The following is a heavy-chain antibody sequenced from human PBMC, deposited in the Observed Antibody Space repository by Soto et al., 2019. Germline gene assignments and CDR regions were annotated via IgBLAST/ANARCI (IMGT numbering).Heavy chain of an antibody. CDR3: AIDYGDYRPGFDY. D-gene: IGHD4-17*01. V-gene: IGHV3-48*01. Sequence: PGGSLRLSCVASGITFSSYSMNWVRQAPGKGLEWVSYISSSSSTIYYADSVKGRFTISRDNAKNSLYLQMNSLRAEDTAVYYCAIDYGDYRPGFDYWGQGTLVTVSS. J-gene: IGHJ4*02. CDR2: ISSSSSTI. CDR1: GITFSSYS.